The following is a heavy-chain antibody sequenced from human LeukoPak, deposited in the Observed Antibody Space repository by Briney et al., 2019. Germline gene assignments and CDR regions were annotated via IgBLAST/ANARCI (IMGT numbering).Heavy chain of an antibody. CDR2: VYYSGST. J-gene: IGHJ3*02. CDR3: ARADWGQERDAFDI. Sequence: SETLSLTCSVSGDSISASSYFWGWVRQPPGKGLEWIATVYYSGSTYYNPSLKSRVTISVDTSKNQFSLKLSSVTAADTAVYYCARADWGQERDAFDIWGQGTMVTVSS. CDR1: GDSISASSYF. V-gene: IGHV4-39*07. D-gene: IGHD7-27*01.